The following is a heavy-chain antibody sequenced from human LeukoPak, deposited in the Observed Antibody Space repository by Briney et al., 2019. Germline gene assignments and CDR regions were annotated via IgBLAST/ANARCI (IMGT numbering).Heavy chain of an antibody. CDR3: ARVSGRPYYDGGRHSTVLLFDN. D-gene: IGHD3-16*01. Sequence: SETLSLTCSVSGGSISCHYWIWIRQSPGDGLEGIGHASYCGENKYNLPLKSRPPISMHMSKKLFSLKVRSVTAADTALYFCARVSGRPYYDGGRHSTVLLFDNWGLGTLVTVSS. CDR1: GGSISCHY. V-gene: IGHV4-59*11. CDR2: ASYCGEN. J-gene: IGHJ4*02.